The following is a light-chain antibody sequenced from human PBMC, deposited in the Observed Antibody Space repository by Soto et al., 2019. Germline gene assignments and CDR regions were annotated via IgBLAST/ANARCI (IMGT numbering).Light chain of an antibody. V-gene: IGLV2-8*01. CDR1: SSDVGGYNY. Sequence: QSALTQPPSASGSPGQSVTISCTGTSSDVGGYNYVSWYKQHPGKAPKLMIYEVTKRPSGVPDRFSGSKSGNTASLTVSGLQAEDEADYYCSSYAGSNNLYVFGTGTQLTVL. J-gene: IGLJ1*01. CDR3: SSYAGSNNLYV. CDR2: EVT.